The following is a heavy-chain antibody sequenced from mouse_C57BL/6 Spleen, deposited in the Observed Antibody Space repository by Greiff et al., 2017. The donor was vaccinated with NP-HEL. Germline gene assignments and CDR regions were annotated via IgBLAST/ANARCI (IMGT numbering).Heavy chain of an antibody. V-gene: IGHV1-80*01. CDR1: GYAFSSYW. D-gene: IGHD1-2*01. CDR3: ARHYFYAMDY. CDR2: IYPGDGDT. J-gene: IGHJ4*01. Sequence: QVQLQQSGAELVKPGASVKISCKASGYAFSSYWMNWVKQRPGKGLEWFGQIYPGDGDTNYNGKFKGKATLTADKSSSPASMQPSSLTAEDSAVYFCARHYFYAMDYWGQGTSVTVSS.